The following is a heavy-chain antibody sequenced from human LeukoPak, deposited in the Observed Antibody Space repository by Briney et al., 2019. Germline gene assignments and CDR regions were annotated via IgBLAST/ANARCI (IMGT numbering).Heavy chain of an antibody. V-gene: IGHV3-30*02. D-gene: IGHD3-22*01. Sequence: GGSLRLSCAASGFTFSSYAMHWVRQAPGKGLEWVAFIRYDGSNKYYADSVKGRFTISRDNSKNTLYLQMNSLRAEDTAVYYCAKDGGYYDSSGYLRSRGFYYFDYWGQGTLVTVSS. CDR1: GFTFSSYA. CDR3: AKDGGYYDSSGYLRSRGFYYFDY. CDR2: IRYDGSNK. J-gene: IGHJ4*02.